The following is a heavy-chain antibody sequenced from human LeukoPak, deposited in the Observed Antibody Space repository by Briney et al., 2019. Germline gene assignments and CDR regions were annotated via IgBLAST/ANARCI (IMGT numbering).Heavy chain of an antibody. CDR1: GFTFITYA. D-gene: IGHD3-3*01. J-gene: IGHJ3*02. V-gene: IGHV3-23*01. CDR2: ISGSGTGGRT. Sequence: GGSLRLSCAASGFTFITYAMSWARQAPGKGLEWVSGISGSGTGGRTYYADSVKGRFTISRDNSKNTLYLQMGSLRAEDMAVYYCARGPTKQTRGYDFWSGYQKSDAFDIWGQGTMVTVSS. CDR3: ARGPTKQTRGYDFWSGYQKSDAFDI.